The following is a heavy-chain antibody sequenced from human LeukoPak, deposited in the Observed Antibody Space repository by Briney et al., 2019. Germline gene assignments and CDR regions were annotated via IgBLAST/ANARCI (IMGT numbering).Heavy chain of an antibody. V-gene: IGHV4-4*08. J-gene: IGHJ4*02. Sequence: SETLSLTCIVSGGSISSYYWSWIRQPPGKGLEWIGYIYTSGSTNYNPSLKSRVTMSVDTSKNQFSLKLSSVTAADTAVYYCARESNSGYDFLDYWGQGTLVTVSS. CDR2: IYTSGST. D-gene: IGHD5-12*01. CDR1: GGSISSYY. CDR3: ARESNSGYDFLDY.